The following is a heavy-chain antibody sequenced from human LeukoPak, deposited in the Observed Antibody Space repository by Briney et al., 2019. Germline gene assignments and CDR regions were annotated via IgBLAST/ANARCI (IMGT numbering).Heavy chain of an antibody. CDR1: GYSFTSYW. CDR2: VYPGDSYI. J-gene: IGHJ4*02. V-gene: IGHV5-51*01. CDR3: ATTLGHCTSTSCSLYY. D-gene: IGHD2-2*01. Sequence: GESLKISCKGSGYSFTSYWIGWVRQMPGKGLEWVGIVYPGDSYIRYSPSFQGQVTISADKSIGTAYLQWNSLEASDSAMYYCATTLGHCTSTSCSLYYWGQGTLVTVSS.